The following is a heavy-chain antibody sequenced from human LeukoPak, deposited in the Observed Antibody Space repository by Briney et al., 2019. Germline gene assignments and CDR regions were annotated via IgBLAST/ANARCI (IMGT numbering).Heavy chain of an antibody. CDR3: AHSQDYYDSSGYPKYNWFDP. Sequence: SQTLSLTYAISGDSVSSNSAAWNWIRQSPSRGLEWLGRTYYRSKWYNDYAVSVKSRITINPDTSKNQFSLQLNSVTPEDTAVYYCAHSQDYYDSSGYPKYNWFDPWGQGTLVTVSS. J-gene: IGHJ5*02. D-gene: IGHD3-22*01. CDR1: GDSVSSNSAA. V-gene: IGHV6-1*01. CDR2: TYYRSKWYN.